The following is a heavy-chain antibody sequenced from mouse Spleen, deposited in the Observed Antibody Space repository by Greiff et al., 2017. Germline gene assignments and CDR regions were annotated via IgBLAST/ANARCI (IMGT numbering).Heavy chain of an antibody. V-gene: IGHV5-17*01. Sequence: EVKLVESGGGLVKPGGSLKLSCAASGFTFSDYGMHWVRQAPEKGLEWVAYISSGSSTIYYADTVKGRFTISRDNAKNTLFLQMTSLRSEDTAMYYCAREGYYGNFWYFDVWGAGTTVTVSS. CDR1: GFTFSDYG. CDR3: AREGYYGNFWYFDV. CDR2: ISSGSSTI. D-gene: IGHD2-1*01. J-gene: IGHJ1*01.